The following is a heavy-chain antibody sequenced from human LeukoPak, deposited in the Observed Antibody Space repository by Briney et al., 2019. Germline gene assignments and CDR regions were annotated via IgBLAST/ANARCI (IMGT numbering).Heavy chain of an antibody. V-gene: IGHV4-59*12. D-gene: IGHD3-3*01. CDR3: ARETISGVLTHTGYFDY. CDR2: IYYSGST. Sequence: PSETLSLTCTVSGGSISAYYWSWLRQPPGKGLEWIGYIYYSGSTNYNPSLKSRVTISVDTSKNQFSLKLSSVTAADTAVYYCARETISGVLTHTGYFDYWGQGTLVTVSS. J-gene: IGHJ4*02. CDR1: GGSISAYY.